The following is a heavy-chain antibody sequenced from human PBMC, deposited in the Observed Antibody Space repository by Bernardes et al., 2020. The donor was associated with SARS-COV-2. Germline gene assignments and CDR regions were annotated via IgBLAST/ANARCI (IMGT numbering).Heavy chain of an antibody. CDR1: GFSLSTSGMC. V-gene: IGHV2-70*11. CDR2: IDWDDDK. Sequence: SGPTLVKPTQTLTLTCTFSGFSLSTSGMCVSWIRQPPGKALEWLARIDWDDDKYYSTSLKTRLTISKDTSKNQVVLTMTNMDPVDTATYYCAGSRSYYYYYGMDVWGQGTTVTVSS. J-gene: IGHJ6*02. CDR3: AGSRSYYYYYGMDV.